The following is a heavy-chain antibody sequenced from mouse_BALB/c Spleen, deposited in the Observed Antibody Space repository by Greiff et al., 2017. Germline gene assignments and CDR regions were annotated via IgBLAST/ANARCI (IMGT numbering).Heavy chain of an antibody. D-gene: IGHD3-1*01. CDR3: ARKRHSSGYVGYAMDY. Sequence: EVKLVESGGGLVQPGGSRKLSCAASGFTFSSFGMHWVRQAPEKGLEWVAYISSGSSTIYYADTVKGRFTISRDNPKNTLFLQMTSLRSEDTAMYYCARKRHSSGYVGYAMDYWGQGTSVTVSS. CDR1: GFTFSSFG. V-gene: IGHV5-17*02. CDR2: ISSGSSTI. J-gene: IGHJ4*01.